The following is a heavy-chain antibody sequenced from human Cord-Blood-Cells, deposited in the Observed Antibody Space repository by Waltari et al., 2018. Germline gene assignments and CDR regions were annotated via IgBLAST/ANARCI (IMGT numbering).Heavy chain of an antibody. J-gene: IGHJ5*02. CDR1: AYTFTSYD. CDR3: AREGASYYDCWSGYRNWFDP. D-gene: IGHD3-3*01. CDR2: MNPNSGNT. V-gene: IGHV1-8*01. Sequence: QVQLVQSGAEVKKPGASVKVSCKASAYTFTSYDINWVRQATGQGIEWMGWMNPNSGNTGYAQKLQGRVNSTSNTSIITAYMELSSLRSEDTAVYYCAREGASYYDCWSGYRNWFDPWGQGTLVTVSS.